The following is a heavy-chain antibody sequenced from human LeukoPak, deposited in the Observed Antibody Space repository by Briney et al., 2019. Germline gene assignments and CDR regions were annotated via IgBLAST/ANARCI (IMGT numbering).Heavy chain of an antibody. V-gene: IGHV3-9*03. CDR1: GFTFDDYA. CDR2: ISWNSGSI. CDR3: ARYAVAGEFDY. J-gene: IGHJ4*02. Sequence: GRSLRLSCAASGFTFDDYAMHWVRQALGKGLEWVSGISWNSGSIGYADSVKGRFTISRDNAKNSLYLQMNSLRAEDMALYYCARYAVAGEFDYWGQGTLVTVSS. D-gene: IGHD6-19*01.